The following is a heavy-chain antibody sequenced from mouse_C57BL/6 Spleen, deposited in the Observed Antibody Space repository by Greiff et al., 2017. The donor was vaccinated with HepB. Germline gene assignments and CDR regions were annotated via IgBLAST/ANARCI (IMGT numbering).Heavy chain of an antibody. V-gene: IGHV1-81*01. D-gene: IGHD1-1*01. Sequence: VQLQQSGAELARPGASVKLSCKASGYTFTSYGISWVKQRTGKGLEWIGEIYPRSGNTYYNEKFKGKATLTADKSSSTAYMELRSLTSEVSAVYFCARRSYGRSGICYFDVWGTGPTVTVSS. J-gene: IGHJ1*03. CDR2: IYPRSGNT. CDR1: GYTFTSYG. CDR3: ARRSYGRSGICYFDV.